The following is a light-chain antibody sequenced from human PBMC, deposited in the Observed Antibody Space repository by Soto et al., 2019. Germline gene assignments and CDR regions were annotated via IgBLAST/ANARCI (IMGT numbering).Light chain of an antibody. CDR1: QSVSSN. Sequence: EIVMTQSPATLSVSPGERATLSCRASQSVSSNLAWYQQKPGQAPRLLIYGASTRATGIPARFSGSGSATEFTLTISSLQSEDFAVYYCQQYNTWPWTFDQGTKVEIK. V-gene: IGKV3-15*01. J-gene: IGKJ1*01. CDR2: GAS. CDR3: QQYNTWPWT.